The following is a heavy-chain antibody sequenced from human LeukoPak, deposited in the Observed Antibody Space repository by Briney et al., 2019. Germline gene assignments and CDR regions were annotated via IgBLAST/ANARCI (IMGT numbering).Heavy chain of an antibody. CDR2: ISYDGSNK. CDR1: GFTFSSYG. D-gene: IGHD3-3*01. Sequence: QTGGSLRLSCAASGFTFSSYGMHWVRQAPGKGLEWVAVISYDGSNKYYADSAKGRFTISRDNSKNTLYLQMNSLRAEDTAVYYCAKEGSIFGVVIRPYYFDYWGQGTLVTVSS. V-gene: IGHV3-30*18. J-gene: IGHJ4*02. CDR3: AKEGSIFGVVIRPYYFDY.